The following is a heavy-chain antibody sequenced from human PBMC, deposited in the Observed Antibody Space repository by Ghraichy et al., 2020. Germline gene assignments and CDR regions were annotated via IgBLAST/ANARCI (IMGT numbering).Heavy chain of an antibody. CDR3: AGCGLTGTTINWFDP. Sequence: SETLSLTCTVSGGSISSSSYYWGWIRQPPGKGLEWIGSIYYSGSTYYNPSLKSRVTISLDTSKNQCSLKLSSVTAADTAVYYCAGCGLTGTTINWFDPWGQGTLVTVSS. V-gene: IGHV4-39*01. J-gene: IGHJ5*02. D-gene: IGHD1-7*01. CDR1: GGSISSSSYY. CDR2: IYYSGST.